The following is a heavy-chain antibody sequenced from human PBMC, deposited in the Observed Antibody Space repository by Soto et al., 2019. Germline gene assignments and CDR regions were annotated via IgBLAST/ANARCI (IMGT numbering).Heavy chain of an antibody. Sequence: QVQLVQSGAEVKKPGASVKVSCKASGYTFTSYDINWVRQATGQGLEWMGWMNPNSGNTGYAQKFQDGVTMTRSTYIGTPDMELSGPGSEDAAVYYGARRVGYRAARAGGNYYYYMDVWGKGTTVTVSS. J-gene: IGHJ6*03. V-gene: IGHV1-8*01. CDR3: ARRVGYRAARAGGNYYYYMDV. CDR2: MNPNSGNT. CDR1: GYTFTSYD. D-gene: IGHD6-6*01.